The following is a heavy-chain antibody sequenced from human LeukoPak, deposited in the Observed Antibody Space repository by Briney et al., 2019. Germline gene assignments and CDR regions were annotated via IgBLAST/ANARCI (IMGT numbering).Heavy chain of an antibody. V-gene: IGHV3-9*01. CDR1: GITFDDYA. Sequence: GGSLRLSCAASGITFDDYAMHWVRQGPGKGLEWVSGISWISDSRGYADSVKGRFTISRDNAKKLFYLQMNSLRAEDTALYYCAKDMRYFDWFQSSFDYWGQGTLVTVSS. CDR3: AKDMRYFDWFQSSFDY. J-gene: IGHJ4*02. D-gene: IGHD3-9*01. CDR2: ISWISDSR.